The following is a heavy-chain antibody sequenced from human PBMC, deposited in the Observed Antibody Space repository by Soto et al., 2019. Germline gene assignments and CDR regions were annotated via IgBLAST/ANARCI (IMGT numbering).Heavy chain of an antibody. CDR1: GYMFSKYW. J-gene: IGHJ6*02. Sequence: GESLKISCKGSGYMFSKYWIAWVRQMPGKGLDWMGAIYPGDSDIRYSPSFEGQVTISADKSITTAYLQWRSLKASDTGIYYCAKAAGERDGSQSHFYGLDVWGQGTTDTVSS. V-gene: IGHV5-51*01. D-gene: IGHD3-10*01. CDR2: IYPGDSDI. CDR3: AKAAGERDGSQSHFYGLDV.